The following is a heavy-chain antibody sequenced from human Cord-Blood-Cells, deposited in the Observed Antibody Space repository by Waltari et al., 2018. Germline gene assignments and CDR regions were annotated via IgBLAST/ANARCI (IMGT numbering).Heavy chain of an antibody. CDR1: GFTFSSSA. CDR2: ISYDGSNK. D-gene: IGHD3-10*01. Sequence: QVQLVESGGGVVQPGRSLRLSCAASGFTFSSSAMHWVRQAPGKGLEWVAVISYDGSNKYYADSVKGRFTISRDNSKNTLYLQMNSLRAEDTAVYYCAREESITMVQGVTYYYGMDVWGQGTTVTVSS. CDR3: AREESITMVQGVTYYYGMDV. J-gene: IGHJ6*02. V-gene: IGHV3-30-3*01.